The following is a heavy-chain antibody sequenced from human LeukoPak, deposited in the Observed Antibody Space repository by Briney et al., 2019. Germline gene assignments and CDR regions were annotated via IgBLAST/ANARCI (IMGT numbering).Heavy chain of an antibody. D-gene: IGHD6-19*01. J-gene: IGHJ4*02. CDR3: AREREQWLPRGGFDY. Sequence: SETLSLTCTVSGGSMSSSNYNWGWIRQPPVKGLEWIGTIYYIGSTYYNPSLKSRVTISVDTSKNQFSLRLSSMTAADTAVYYCAREREQWLPRGGFDYWGQGILVTVSS. CDR1: GGSMSSSNYN. V-gene: IGHV4-39*07. CDR2: IYYIGST.